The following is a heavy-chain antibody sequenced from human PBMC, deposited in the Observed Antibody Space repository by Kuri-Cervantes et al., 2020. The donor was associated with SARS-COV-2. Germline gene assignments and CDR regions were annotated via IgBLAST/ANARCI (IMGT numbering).Heavy chain of an antibody. Sequence: SGPTLVKTTQTLTLTCTFSGFSLSTSGMCVSWIRQPPGKALEWLALIDWDDDKYYSTSLKTRLTISKDTSKNQVVLTMTNMDPVDTATYYCARMKGYCYYYGMDVWGQGTTVTVSS. V-gene: IGHV2-70*01. CDR2: IDWDDDK. J-gene: IGHJ6*02. CDR1: GFSLSTSGMC. CDR3: ARMKGYCYYYGMDV.